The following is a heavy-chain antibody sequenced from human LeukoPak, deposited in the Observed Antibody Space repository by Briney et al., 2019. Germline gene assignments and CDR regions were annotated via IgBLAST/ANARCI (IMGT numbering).Heavy chain of an antibody. CDR2: IRSKGYGETK. CDR3: HRLIAAAHYFDY. V-gene: IGHV3-49*04. D-gene: IGHD6-13*01. J-gene: IGHJ4*02. CDR1: VFTFGDYA. Sequence: GGALRLSCTASVFTFGDYAMSWVRQAPGKGREWVGFIRSKGYGETKEYYASVKGRFTISRDDSKGHAYLQMNSLKTEDTAVYYCHRLIAAAHYFDYWGQGTLVTVSS.